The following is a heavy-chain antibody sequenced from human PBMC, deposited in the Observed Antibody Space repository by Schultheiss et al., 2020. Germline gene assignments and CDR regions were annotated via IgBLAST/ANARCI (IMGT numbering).Heavy chain of an antibody. CDR1: GFTFSSYS. CDR3: ARARGDIVVVVAATLDAFDI. V-gene: IGHV3-33*08. CDR2: IWYDGSNK. D-gene: IGHD2-15*01. J-gene: IGHJ3*02. Sequence: GGSLRLSCAASGFTFSSYSMNWVRQAPGKGLEWVAVIWYDGSNKYYADSVKGRLTISRDNAKNSLYLQMISLRAEDTAVYYCARARGDIVVVVAATLDAFDIWGQGTMVTVSS.